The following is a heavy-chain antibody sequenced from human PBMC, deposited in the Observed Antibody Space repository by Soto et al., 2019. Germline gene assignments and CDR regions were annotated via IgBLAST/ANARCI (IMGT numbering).Heavy chain of an antibody. CDR3: ARHVPAAGYYYGMDV. J-gene: IGHJ6*02. CDR2: IIPIFGTA. D-gene: IGHD2-2*01. V-gene: IGHV1-69*12. Sequence: QVQLVQSGAEVKKPGSSVKVSCKASGGTFSSYAISWVRQAPGQGLEWMGGIIPIFGTATYAQKFQGRVMITADESTSTAYMELSSLRSEETAVYYCARHVPAAGYYYGMDVWGQGTTVTVSS. CDR1: GGTFSSYA.